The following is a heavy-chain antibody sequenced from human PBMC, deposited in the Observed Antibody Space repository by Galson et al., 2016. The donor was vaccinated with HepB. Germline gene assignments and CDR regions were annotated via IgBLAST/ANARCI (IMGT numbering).Heavy chain of an antibody. D-gene: IGHD3-16*01. V-gene: IGHV4-30-4*01. J-gene: IGHJ4*02. CDR2: IYYSGST. Sequence: TLSLTCTVSGPSISSGDYYWSWNRQPPGKGLEWIGYIYYSGSTYYSPSLKSRVTISIDTSDNHFSLTMRSVSAADTAVYYCARGGGRYGVTEGDSWGQGTLVTVSS. CDR1: GPSISSGDYY. CDR3: ARGGGRYGVTEGDS.